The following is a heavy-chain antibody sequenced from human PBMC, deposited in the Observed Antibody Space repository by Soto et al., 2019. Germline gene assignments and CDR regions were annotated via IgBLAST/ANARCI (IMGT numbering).Heavy chain of an antibody. D-gene: IGHD2-21*01. V-gene: IGHV2-5*02. CDR2: IYWDDDK. Sequence: ITLKESGPTLVKPTQTLTLTCTFSGFSLRTSGVGVGWIRQPPGKALEWLAVIYWDDDKRYSPSLKSRLTLTKDTSKNQVVLRQPNVDTVDTATYYCARGGWTTYSIPFIDYWRQGTLVTVSS. CDR1: GFSLRTSGVG. CDR3: ARGGWTTYSIPFIDY. J-gene: IGHJ4*02.